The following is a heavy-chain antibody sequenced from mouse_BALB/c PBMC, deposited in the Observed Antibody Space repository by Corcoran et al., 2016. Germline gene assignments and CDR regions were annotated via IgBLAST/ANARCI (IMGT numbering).Heavy chain of an antibody. CDR3: ARTVTTVAYAMDY. CDR1: GYTFTNYG. D-gene: IGHD1-1*01. V-gene: IGHV9-1*02. J-gene: IGHJ4*01. CDR2: INTYTGEP. Sequence: QIQLVQSGPELKKPGETVKISCKASGYTFTNYGMNWVKQAPGKGLKWMGWINTYTGEPTYADDFKGRFAFSLETSASTAYLQINNLKNEDMATYFCARTVTTVAYAMDYWGQGTSVTVSS.